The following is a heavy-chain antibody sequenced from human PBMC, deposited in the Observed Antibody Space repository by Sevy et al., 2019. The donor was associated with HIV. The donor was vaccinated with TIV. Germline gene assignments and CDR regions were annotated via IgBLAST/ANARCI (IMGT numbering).Heavy chain of an antibody. V-gene: IGHV3-23*01. CDR3: AKGDTSTRYYYYGMDV. CDR2: ISGSGGTT. CDR1: GFTFSNFG. J-gene: IGHJ6*02. D-gene: IGHD2-2*01. Sequence: GGSLRLSCAASGFTFSNFGMSWVRQAPGKGLEWDSTISGSGGTTYYADSVKGRFTISRDNSKKTLYLQMNSLRAEDTALYYCAKGDTSTRYYYYGMDVWGQGTAVTVSS.